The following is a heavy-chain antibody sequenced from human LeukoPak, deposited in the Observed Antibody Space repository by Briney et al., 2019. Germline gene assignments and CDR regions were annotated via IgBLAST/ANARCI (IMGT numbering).Heavy chain of an antibody. CDR2: INPHSGGT. CDR3: ARLYGGDSLGKMDY. D-gene: IGHD2-21*01. V-gene: IGHV1-2*02. J-gene: IGHJ4*02. CDR1: GYTFTGYY. Sequence: GASVKVSCKASGYTFTGYYMHWVRQAPGQGLEWMGWINPHSGGTNYAQKFQGRVTMTRDTSISTAYMDLSSLISNDTAVYYCARLYGGDSLGKMDYWGQGTLVTVSS.